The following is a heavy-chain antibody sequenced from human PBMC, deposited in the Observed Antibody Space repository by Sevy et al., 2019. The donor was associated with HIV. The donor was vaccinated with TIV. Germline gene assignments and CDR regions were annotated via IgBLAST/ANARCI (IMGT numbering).Heavy chain of an antibody. D-gene: IGHD5-18*01. CDR1: GFTFSSYA. CDR3: AKDRAKYSKNWFDP. Sequence: GESLKISCAASGFTFSSYAMSWVRQAPGKGLEWVSAISGSGGSTYYADSVKGRFTISRDNSKNTLYLQMNSLRAEDTAVYYCAKDRAKYSKNWFDPWGQGTLVTVSS. V-gene: IGHV3-23*01. CDR2: ISGSGGST. J-gene: IGHJ5*02.